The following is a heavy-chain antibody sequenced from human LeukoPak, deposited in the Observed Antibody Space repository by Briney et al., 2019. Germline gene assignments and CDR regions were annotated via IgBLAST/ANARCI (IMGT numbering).Heavy chain of an antibody. CDR2: IYSGGST. D-gene: IGHD2-2*01. CDR3: ARGGSISFYYYYMDV. V-gene: IGHV3-66*02. CDR1: GFAVSGNY. Sequence: GGSLRLSCAASGFAVSGNYMSWVRQAPGQGLQWVSIIYSGGSTYYADSVKGRFTISRDNSKNTLYLQMNSLRAEDTVMYYCARGGSISFYYYYMDVWGKGTTVTVS. J-gene: IGHJ6*03.